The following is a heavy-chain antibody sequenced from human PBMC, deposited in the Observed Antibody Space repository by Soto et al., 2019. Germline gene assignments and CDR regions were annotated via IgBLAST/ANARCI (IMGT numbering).Heavy chain of an antibody. CDR2: IYYSGST. Sequence: QVQLQESGPGLVKPSETLSLTCTVSGGSVSSGSYYWSWIRQPPGKGLEWIGYIYYSGSTNYNPSLTSRVTRSVDTSKNQFSLKLSSVTDADTAVYYWARGGYNWKGGYWFDPWGQGTLVTVSS. CDR3: ARGGYNWKGGYWFDP. CDR1: GGSVSSGSYY. D-gene: IGHD1-20*01. V-gene: IGHV4-61*01. J-gene: IGHJ5*02.